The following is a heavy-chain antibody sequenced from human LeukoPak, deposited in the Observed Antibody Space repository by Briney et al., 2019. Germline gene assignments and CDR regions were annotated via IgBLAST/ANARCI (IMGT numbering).Heavy chain of an antibody. D-gene: IGHD1-26*01. Sequence: GGSLSPSCVVSGLTLSKAWMSWVRQAPGNGREWVGRIKSKTDGETTDYAAPVKGRFTISRDDSKNTLYLQMNRLNIGDTAVYYCITDPGAWAPIWGQGTMVTVSS. J-gene: IGHJ3*02. CDR3: ITDPGAWAPI. CDR2: IKSKTDGETT. V-gene: IGHV3-15*01. CDR1: GLTLSKAW.